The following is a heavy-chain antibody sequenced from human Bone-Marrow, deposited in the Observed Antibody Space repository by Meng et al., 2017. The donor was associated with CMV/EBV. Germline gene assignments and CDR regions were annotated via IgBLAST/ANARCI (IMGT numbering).Heavy chain of an antibody. V-gene: IGHV4-39*01. CDR3: LANGYYSNWFDP. CDR1: GDSISSGNFY. Sequence: QVQLQESGPGLVKPSETLSLICSVSGDSISSGNFYWGWIRQPPGKGLEYIGSIYHGGSTYYNPSLKSRVTIFVDTSKNQFSLRLTSVTAADTAVYYCLANGYYSNWFDPWGQGTLVTVPQ. J-gene: IGHJ5*02. D-gene: IGHD3-22*01. CDR2: IYHGGST.